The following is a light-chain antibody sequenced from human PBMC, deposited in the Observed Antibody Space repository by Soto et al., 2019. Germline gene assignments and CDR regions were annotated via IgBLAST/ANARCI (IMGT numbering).Light chain of an antibody. CDR1: QSITXX. V-gene: IGKV1-39*01. CDR2: AAS. J-gene: IGKJ2*01. CDR3: QQSYSTPTPPT. Sequence: DIQMTQSPSSLSASVGXRVTMTCRASQSITXXXXWXQQKPGKAPKLLIYAASILQSGVPSRFSGSGSGTDFTLTISSLQPEDFATYFCQQSYSTPTPPTFGQGTKVEIK.